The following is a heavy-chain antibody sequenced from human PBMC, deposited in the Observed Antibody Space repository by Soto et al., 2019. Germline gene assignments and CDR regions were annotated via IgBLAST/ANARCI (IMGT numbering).Heavy chain of an antibody. V-gene: IGHV4-59*08. CDR3: VRHAQRLIRAY. D-gene: IGHD6-25*01. CDR1: GGSISSYY. J-gene: IGHJ4*02. CDR2: IFYSGST. Sequence: PSETLSLTCTVSGGSISSYYWNWVRQPPGKGLEWIGYIFYSGSTNYNPSLQSRVTISVDTSKNQFSLMLWSVTTADTAVYYCVRHAQRLIRAYWGQGSLVTVSS.